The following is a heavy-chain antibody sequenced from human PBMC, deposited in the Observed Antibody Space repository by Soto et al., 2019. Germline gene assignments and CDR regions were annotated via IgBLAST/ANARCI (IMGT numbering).Heavy chain of an antibody. CDR3: AKVEMATITLYYYYYGMDV. CDR2: ISYDGSNK. J-gene: IGHJ6*02. V-gene: IGHV3-30*18. Sequence: GLEWVAVISYDGSNKYYADSVKGRFTISRDNSKNTLYLQMNSLRAEDTAVYYCAKVEMATITLYYYYYGMDVWGQGTTVTVSS. D-gene: IGHD5-12*01.